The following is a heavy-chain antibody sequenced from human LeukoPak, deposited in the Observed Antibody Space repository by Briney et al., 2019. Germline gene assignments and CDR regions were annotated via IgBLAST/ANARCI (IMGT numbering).Heavy chain of an antibody. J-gene: IGHJ4*02. CDR3: AKDISGSSGYYSLFDY. CDR1: GFIFSSYA. CDR2: ISGSGGST. D-gene: IGHD3-22*01. Sequence: PGGSLRLSCAASGFIFSSYAMSWVRQAPGKGLEWVSTISGSGGSTYYADSVKGRFTISRDNSKNTLFLQINSLRDEDTAVYYCAKDISGSSGYYSLFDYWGQGTLVTVSS. V-gene: IGHV3-23*01.